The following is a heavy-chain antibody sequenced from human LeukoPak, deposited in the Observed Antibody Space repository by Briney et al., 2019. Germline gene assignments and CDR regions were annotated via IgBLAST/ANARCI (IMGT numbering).Heavy chain of an antibody. D-gene: IGHD4-17*01. Sequence: GRSLRLSCAASGFTFSSYGMHWVRQAPGKGLEWVTVISYDGSNKYYADSVKGRFTISRDNSKNTLYLQMNSLRAEDTAVYYCARGSVPYDYGDLDFDYWGQGTLVTVSS. V-gene: IGHV3-30*03. CDR1: GFTFSSYG. J-gene: IGHJ4*02. CDR2: ISYDGSNK. CDR3: ARGSVPYDYGDLDFDY.